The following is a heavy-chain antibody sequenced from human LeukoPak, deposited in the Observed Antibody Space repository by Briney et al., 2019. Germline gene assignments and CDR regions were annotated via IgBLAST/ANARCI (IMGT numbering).Heavy chain of an antibody. CDR1: GFTFTSYS. J-gene: IGHJ2*01. Sequence: GGSLRLSCAASGFTFTSYSMNWVRQAPGKGLEWVSTISGGGGSTYYADSVKGRFTISRDNSKNTLYLQVNSLRAEDTAVYYCARVPKYFDLWGRGTLVTVSS. CDR3: ARVPKYFDL. CDR2: ISGGGGST. V-gene: IGHV3-23*01.